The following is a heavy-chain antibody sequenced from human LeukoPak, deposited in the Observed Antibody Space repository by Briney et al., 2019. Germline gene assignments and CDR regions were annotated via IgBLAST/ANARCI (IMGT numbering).Heavy chain of an antibody. Sequence: PGGSLRLSCAASGFTFSDYWVHWVRQAPGKGLVWVSRINSDGTSRNYADSVRGRFTISRDNAKNTLYLQMNSLRAEDMAVYHCARDLGDYVFDYWGQGTLVTVSS. V-gene: IGHV3-74*01. CDR2: INSDGTSR. D-gene: IGHD4-17*01. CDR1: GFTFSDYW. J-gene: IGHJ4*02. CDR3: ARDLGDYVFDY.